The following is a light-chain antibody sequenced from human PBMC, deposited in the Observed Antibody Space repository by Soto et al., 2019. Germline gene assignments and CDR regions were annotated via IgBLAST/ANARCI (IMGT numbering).Light chain of an antibody. CDR1: QSVSSSY. CDR3: QQYGSSPWT. CDR2: GAS. J-gene: IGKJ1*01. Sequence: EIVLTQSPGTLPLSPGERATLSCRASQSVSSSYLAWYQQKPGQAPRPLIYGASSRAIGIPDRFSGSGSGTDFTLTISRLEPEEFAVYYCQQYGSSPWTFGQGTKVEIK. V-gene: IGKV3-20*01.